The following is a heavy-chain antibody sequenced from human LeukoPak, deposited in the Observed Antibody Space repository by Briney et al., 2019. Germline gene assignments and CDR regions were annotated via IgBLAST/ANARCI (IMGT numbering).Heavy chain of an antibody. CDR2: IKQDGSEK. CDR1: GFSVSGYW. J-gene: IGHJ4*02. V-gene: IGHV3-7*01. D-gene: IGHD6-13*01. Sequence: LAGGSLRLSCAVSGFSVSGYWMTWVRQAPGKGLEWVANIKQDGSEKNYVDPEKGRFAISRTNAENSLFLQMNSLRVEDTAVYYCAREWQGGIAAAGTRIEGDYWGQGTLVAVSS. CDR3: AREWQGGIAAAGTRIEGDY.